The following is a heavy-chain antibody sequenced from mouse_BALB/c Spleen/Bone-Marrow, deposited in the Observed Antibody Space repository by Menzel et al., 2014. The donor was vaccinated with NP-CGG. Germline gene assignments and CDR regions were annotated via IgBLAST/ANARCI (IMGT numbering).Heavy chain of an antibody. CDR2: INPYNDGT. V-gene: IGHV1-14*01. Sequence: EVKLVESGPELVKPGASVKMSCKASGYTFTSYVMHWVKQKPGQGLEWIGYINPYNDGTKYNEKFKGKATLTSDKSSSTAYIELSSLTSEDSAVYYCARKDYGNYGWYFDVWGAGTTVTVSS. CDR1: GYTFTSYV. CDR3: ARKDYGNYGWYFDV. J-gene: IGHJ1*01. D-gene: IGHD2-1*01.